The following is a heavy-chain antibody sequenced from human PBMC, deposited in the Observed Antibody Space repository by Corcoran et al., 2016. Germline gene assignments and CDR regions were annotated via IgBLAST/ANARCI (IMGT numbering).Heavy chain of an antibody. CDR3: ARDGSHYGESYPFDY. J-gene: IGHJ4*02. CDR1: GGTFSSYA. Sequence: QVQLVQSGAEVKKPGSSVKVSCKASGGTFSSYAISWVRQAPGQGLEWMGGIIPMFGTANYAQKFQGRVTITADKSTNTGYMELSSMGSEDTAVYCCARDGSHYGESYPFDYWGQGTLVTVSS. V-gene: IGHV1-69*06. CDR2: IIPMFGTA. D-gene: IGHD1-26*01.